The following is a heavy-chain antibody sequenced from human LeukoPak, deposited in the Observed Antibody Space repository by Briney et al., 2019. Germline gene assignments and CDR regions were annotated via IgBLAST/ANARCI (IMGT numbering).Heavy chain of an antibody. CDR1: GGSVDSNYYY. J-gene: IGHJ5*02. V-gene: IGHV4-39*07. D-gene: IGHD3-10*01. CDR2: ISYTGAT. CDR3: ARGRKVRGVIVTYNWFDP. Sequence: SETLSLTCSVSGGSVDSNYYYWGWIRQPPGKGLEWIGSISYTGATHYSPSLKSRVTISVDTSKNQFSLKLSSVTAADTAVYYCARGRKVRGVIVTYNWFDPWGQGTLVTVSS.